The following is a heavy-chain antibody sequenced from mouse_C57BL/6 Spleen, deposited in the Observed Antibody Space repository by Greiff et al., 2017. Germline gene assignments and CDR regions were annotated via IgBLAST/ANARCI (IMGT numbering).Heavy chain of an antibody. Sequence: EVMLVESGEGLVKPGGSLKLSCAASGFTFSSYAMSWVRQTPEKRLEWVAYISSGGDYIYYADTVKGRFTISRDNARNTLYLQMSSLKSEDTAMYYCTRDSYYYGSSYRFDVWGTGTTVTVSS. V-gene: IGHV5-9-1*02. J-gene: IGHJ1*03. CDR2: ISSGGDYI. D-gene: IGHD1-1*01. CDR1: GFTFSSYA. CDR3: TRDSYYYGSSYRFDV.